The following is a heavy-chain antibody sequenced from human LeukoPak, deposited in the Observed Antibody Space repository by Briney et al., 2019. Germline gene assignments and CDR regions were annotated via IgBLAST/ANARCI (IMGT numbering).Heavy chain of an antibody. J-gene: IGHJ4*02. CDR2: IIPILGIA. D-gene: IGHD3-16*01. CDR3: ARAGGYYDYVWGSPNFDY. V-gene: IGHV1-69*04. Sequence: SVKVSCKASGGTFSSYAISWVRQAPGQGLEWMGRIIPILGIANYAQKFQGRVTITADKSTSTAYMELSSLRSEDTAVYYCARAGGYYDYVWGSPNFDYWGQGTLVTVSS. CDR1: GGTFSSYA.